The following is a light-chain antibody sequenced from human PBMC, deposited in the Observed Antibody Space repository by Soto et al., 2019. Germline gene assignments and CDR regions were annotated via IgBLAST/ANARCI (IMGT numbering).Light chain of an antibody. Sequence: EIVMTQSPATLSVSPGERATLSCRASQSVSSNLGWYQQKPGQAPRLLIYGASTRATGIPARFSGSGSGTEFTLTISSLQSEDFAVYYCQHYKGWPFTFGHGTKVDIK. CDR1: QSVSSN. J-gene: IGKJ3*01. CDR3: QHYKGWPFT. CDR2: GAS. V-gene: IGKV3-15*01.